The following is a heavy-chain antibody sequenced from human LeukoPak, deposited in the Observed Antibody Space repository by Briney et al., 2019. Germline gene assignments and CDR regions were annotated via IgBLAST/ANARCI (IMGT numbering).Heavy chain of an antibody. CDR3: ARPIAAAGTGWFDP. CDR2: IYPGDSDT. J-gene: IGHJ5*02. CDR1: GYSFTSYW. V-gene: IGHV5-51*01. Sequence: GESLKISCKGSGYSFTSYWIGWVRQMPGKGLERMGIIYPGDSDTRYSPSFQGQVTISADKSISAAYLQWSSLKASDTAMYYCARPIAAAGTGWFDPWGQGTLVTVSS. D-gene: IGHD6-13*01.